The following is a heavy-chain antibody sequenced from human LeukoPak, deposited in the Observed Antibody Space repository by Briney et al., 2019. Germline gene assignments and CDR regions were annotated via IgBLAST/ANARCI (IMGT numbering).Heavy chain of an antibody. CDR1: AGSISSTSYY. D-gene: IGHD1-14*01. CDR3: ARVGREPRPNWFDP. CDR2: IYYNGFT. V-gene: IGHV4-39*07. Sequence: SETLSLTCTVSAGSISSTSYYWAWIRQPSGKGLECIGYIYYNGFTNYNPSLKSRVTISGDTSKNQFSLRLSSVTAADTAVYYCARVGREPRPNWFDPWGQGTLVIVSS. J-gene: IGHJ5*02.